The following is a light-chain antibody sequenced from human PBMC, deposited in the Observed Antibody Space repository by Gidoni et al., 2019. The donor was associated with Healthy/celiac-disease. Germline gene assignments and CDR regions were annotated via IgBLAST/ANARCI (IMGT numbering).Light chain of an antibody. CDR1: SSDVGGYNY. Sequence: QAALTQPASVSGSPGQPITISCTGTSSDVGGYNYVSWYQQPPGKAPKLMIYEVSNRPSGVSNRFSGSKSGNTASLTISGLQAEDEADYYCSSYTSSSTLWVFGGGTKLTVL. CDR3: SSYTSSSTLWV. J-gene: IGLJ3*02. CDR2: EVS. V-gene: IGLV2-14*01.